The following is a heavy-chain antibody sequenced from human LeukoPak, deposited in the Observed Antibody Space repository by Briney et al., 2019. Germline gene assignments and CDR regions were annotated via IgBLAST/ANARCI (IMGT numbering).Heavy chain of an antibody. CDR2: ISGSGGST. CDR3: AKDRDDYGDYVNYFDY. J-gene: IGHJ4*02. D-gene: IGHD4-17*01. V-gene: IGHV3-23*01. Sequence: GGSLRLSCAASGFTFSSYAMSWVRQAPGKGLEWVSAISGSGGSTYYADSVKGRFTISRDNSKNTLYLQMNSLRAEDTAVYYCAKDRDDYGDYVNYFDYWGQGTLVTVSS. CDR1: GFTFSSYA.